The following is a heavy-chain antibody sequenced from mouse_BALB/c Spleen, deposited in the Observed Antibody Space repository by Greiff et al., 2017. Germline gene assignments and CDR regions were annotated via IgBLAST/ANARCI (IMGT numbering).Heavy chain of an antibody. V-gene: IGHV1-63*02. Sequence: QVQLQQSGAELVRPGTSVKISCKASGYSFTNYWLGWVKQRPGHGLEWIGDIYPGGGYTNYNEKFKGKATLTADTSSSTAYMQLSSLTSVDSAVYCCTRRYYFDYWGQGTTLTVSS. CDR1: GYSFTNYW. CDR2: IYPGGGYT. J-gene: IGHJ2*01. CDR3: TRRYYFDY.